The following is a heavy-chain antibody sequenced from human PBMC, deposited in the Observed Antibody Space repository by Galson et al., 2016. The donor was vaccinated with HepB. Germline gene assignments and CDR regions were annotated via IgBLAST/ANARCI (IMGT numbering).Heavy chain of an antibody. CDR1: GFTFTSYP. J-gene: IGHJ4*02. CDR2: TSFDGSRV. V-gene: IGHV3-30*04. D-gene: IGHD1-14*01. CDR3: ASGFCASISCPLGHY. Sequence: GFTFTSYPIHWVRQAPGKGLEWVGVTSFDGSRVYYAESVDGRFTISRDNSQNTVYLQMHNLKAEDTALYYCASGFCASISCPLGHYWGQGAQVTVSS.